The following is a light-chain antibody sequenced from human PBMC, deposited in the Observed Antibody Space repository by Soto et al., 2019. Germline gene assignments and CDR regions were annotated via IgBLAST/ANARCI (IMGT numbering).Light chain of an antibody. V-gene: IGKV1-27*01. CDR1: QGISNY. Sequence: DIQMTQSPSSLSASVGDRVTITCRASQGISNYLAWYQQKPGKVPKLLLYAASTLQSGVPSRFSGSGSGTDLPLTISSLQTEDVATYYCQKYNSAPWTFGQGTKVEIK. CDR2: AAS. J-gene: IGKJ1*01. CDR3: QKYNSAPWT.